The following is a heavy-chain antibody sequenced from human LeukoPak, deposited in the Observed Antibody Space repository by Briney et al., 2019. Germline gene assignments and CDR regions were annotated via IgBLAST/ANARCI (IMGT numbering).Heavy chain of an antibody. CDR2: ISYDGSNK. V-gene: IGHV3-30-3*01. CDR1: GFTFSSYA. D-gene: IGHD1-7*01. CDR3: AKVSGTTSASHRPFDY. Sequence: GGSLRLSCAASGFTFSSYAMHWVRQAPGKGLEWVAVISYDGSNKYYADSVKGRFTISRDNSKNTLYLQMNSLRAEDTAVYYCAKVSGTTSASHRPFDYWGQGTLVTVSS. J-gene: IGHJ4*02.